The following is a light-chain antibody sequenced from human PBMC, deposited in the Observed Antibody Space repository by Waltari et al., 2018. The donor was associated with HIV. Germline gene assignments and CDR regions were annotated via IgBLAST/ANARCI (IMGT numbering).Light chain of an antibody. CDR2: DNT. J-gene: IGLJ2*01. V-gene: IGLV1-40*01. CDR1: RSNIGAGYD. CDR3: QSYPASLTVSLI. Sequence: QSVLTQPPSVSGAPGQRVTLPCTGNRSNIGAGYDVHRYQQLPGKAPKLLISDNTNRPSGVPDRFSGSKSGTSASLAITGLRAEDEADYYCQSYPASLTVSLIFGGGTRLTVL.